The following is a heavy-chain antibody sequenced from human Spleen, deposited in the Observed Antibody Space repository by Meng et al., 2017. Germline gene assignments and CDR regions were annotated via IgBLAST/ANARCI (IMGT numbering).Heavy chain of an antibody. Sequence: GESLKISCAASGFTFSDYYMTWIRQAPGKGLEWVSYISNSGGTIYYADSVKGRFTISRDNANNSLYLQMNSLRDEDTAVYYCAKDTVGDYYDSRTYWYFDLWGRGTLVTVSS. J-gene: IGHJ2*01. CDR1: GFTFSDYY. CDR3: AKDTVGDYYDSRTYWYFDL. D-gene: IGHD3-22*01. V-gene: IGHV3-11*04. CDR2: ISNSGGTI.